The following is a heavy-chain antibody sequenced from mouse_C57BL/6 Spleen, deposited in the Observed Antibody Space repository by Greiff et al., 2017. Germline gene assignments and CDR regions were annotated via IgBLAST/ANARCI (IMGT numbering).Heavy chain of an antibody. V-gene: IGHV1-55*01. D-gene: IGHD1-1*01. CDR1: GYTFTSYW. Sequence: QVQLQQPGAELVKPGASVKMSCKASGYTFTSYWITWVKQRPGQGLEWIGDIYPGSGSINYNEKFKSKATLTVDTSASTDYMQLSRLTSEDSAVYYCARDPHYYGSSYYFDYWGQGTTLTVSS. J-gene: IGHJ2*01. CDR3: ARDPHYYGSSYYFDY. CDR2: IYPGSGSI.